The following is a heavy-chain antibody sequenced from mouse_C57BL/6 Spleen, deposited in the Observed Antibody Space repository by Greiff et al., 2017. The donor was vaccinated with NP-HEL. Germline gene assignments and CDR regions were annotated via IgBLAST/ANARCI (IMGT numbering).Heavy chain of an antibody. CDR3: SRSLSFGSYWYFGV. V-gene: IGHV7-3*01. D-gene: IGHD1-1*01. CDR1: GFTFTDYY. Sequence: EVKLVESGGGLVQPGGSLSLSCAASGFTFTDYYMSWVRQPPGKALEWLGFIRNKANGYTTEYSAPVKGRVTISRDNSQRILYLQMNALRAEDSATYYLSRSLSFGSYWYFGVWGTGTPVTLPS. J-gene: IGHJ1*02. CDR2: IRNKANGYTT.